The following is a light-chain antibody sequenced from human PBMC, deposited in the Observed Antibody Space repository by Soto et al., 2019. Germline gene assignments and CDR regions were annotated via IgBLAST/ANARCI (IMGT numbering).Light chain of an antibody. CDR2: RNN. CDR1: SSNIGRNY. Sequence: QSVLTQPPSASGTPGQRVTISCSGSSSNIGRNYVYWYQQFPGTAPKLLVYRNNQRPSGVPDRSSGSKSGTSASLAISGLRSEDEADYYCAAWDASLSGQVFGTGTKLTVL. CDR3: AAWDASLSGQV. J-gene: IGLJ1*01. V-gene: IGLV1-47*01.